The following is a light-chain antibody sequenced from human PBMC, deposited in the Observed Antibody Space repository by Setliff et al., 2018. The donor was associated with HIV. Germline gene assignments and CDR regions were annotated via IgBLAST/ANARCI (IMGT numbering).Light chain of an antibody. J-gene: IGLJ3*02. CDR3: LLYYGGAWV. CDR2: SAS. V-gene: IGLV7-43*01. Sequence: QAVVTQEPSLTVSPGGTVTLTCVSSTGAVTSGYYPNWFQQKPGQAPRALIYSASNKHPWTPARFSGSLLGGKAALTLSGVQPEDEAEYYCLLYYGGAWVFGGGTKVTVL. CDR1: TGAVTSGYY.